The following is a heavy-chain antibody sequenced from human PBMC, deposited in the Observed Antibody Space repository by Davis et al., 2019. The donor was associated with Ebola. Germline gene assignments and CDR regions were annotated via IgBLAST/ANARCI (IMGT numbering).Heavy chain of an antibody. CDR3: ARDTRPCGGDCYDDTFDM. D-gene: IGHD2-21*01. CDR1: GVSITTYF. CDR2: IHHGGSA. V-gene: IGHV4-59*12. Sequence: PSETLSLTCTISGVSITTYFWSWIRQSPGKGLEWVGYIHHGGSANSNPSLKSRVTFSIDTSKSQVSLKLTSVTAVDTAVYYCARDTRPCGGDCYDDTFDMWGQGTMVIVSS. J-gene: IGHJ3*02.